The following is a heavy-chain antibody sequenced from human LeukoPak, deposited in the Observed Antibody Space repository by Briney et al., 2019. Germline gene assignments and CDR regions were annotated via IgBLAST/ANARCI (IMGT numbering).Heavy chain of an antibody. D-gene: IGHD6-19*01. Sequence: GGSLRLPCAASGFTFITYAFHWVRQAPGKGLEYVSAISNNGEDTYYADSVKGRFTISRDNSKNTLYLRMGSLRAEDMAVYYCVRGGGVVAGTYDYWGQGTLVTVSS. CDR2: ISNNGEDT. V-gene: IGHV3-64*02. J-gene: IGHJ4*02. CDR3: VRGGGVVAGTYDY. CDR1: GFTFITYA.